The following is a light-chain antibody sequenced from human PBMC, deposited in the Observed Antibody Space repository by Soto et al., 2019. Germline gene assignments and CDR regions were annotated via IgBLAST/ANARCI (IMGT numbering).Light chain of an antibody. CDR2: WAS. CDR1: QSVLYSSNNKNY. V-gene: IGKV4-1*01. CDR3: QQYYSTPWT. J-gene: IGKJ1*01. Sequence: DIVMTQSPDSLAVSLGERATINCKSSQSVLYSSNNKNYLAWYQQKPGQPPKLLIYWASTRESGVPDRFSGSRAGTNFPLTISSLQAADVAIYYCQQYYSTPWTFGQGTKVEIK.